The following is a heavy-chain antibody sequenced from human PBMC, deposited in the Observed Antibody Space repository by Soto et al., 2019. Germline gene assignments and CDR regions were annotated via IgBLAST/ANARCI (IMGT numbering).Heavy chain of an antibody. Sequence: QLQLQESGPGLVKPSETLSLTCTVSGGSISSSSYYWGWIRQPPGKGLEWIGSIDYSGSTYYNPSLKSRVTISVDTSKNQFSLKLSSVTAADTAVYYCAAVGRGIVDYWGQGTLVTVSS. CDR3: AAVGRGIVDY. J-gene: IGHJ4*02. CDR2: IDYSGST. V-gene: IGHV4-39*01. CDR1: GGSISSSSYY. D-gene: IGHD1-26*01.